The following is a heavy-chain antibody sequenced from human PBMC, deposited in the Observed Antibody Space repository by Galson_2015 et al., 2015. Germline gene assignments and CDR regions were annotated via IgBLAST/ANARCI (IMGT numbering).Heavy chain of an antibody. J-gene: IGHJ4*02. CDR3: ARRAYSSGWFYFDY. V-gene: IGHV5-51*01. CDR1: GYSFTSYW. Sequence: QSGAEVKKPGESLKISCKGSGYSFTSYWVGWVRQMPGKGLEWMGIFYPGDSDTRYSPSFQGQVTISADKSTSTAYLQWSSLMASDTAMYYCARRAYSSGWFYFDYWGQGTLVTASS. D-gene: IGHD6-13*01. CDR2: FYPGDSDT.